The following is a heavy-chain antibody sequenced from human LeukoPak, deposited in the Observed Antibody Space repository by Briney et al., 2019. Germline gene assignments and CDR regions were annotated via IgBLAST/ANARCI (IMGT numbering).Heavy chain of an antibody. J-gene: IGHJ4*02. CDR3: ARLFGSGSPKPSLFDY. D-gene: IGHD1-26*01. V-gene: IGHV4-34*01. CDR1: GGSFSGYY. Sequence: SETLSLTCAVYGGSFSGYYWSWIRQPPGKGLEWIGEINHSGSTNYNPSLKSRVTISVDTSKNQFSLTLSSVTAADTAVYYCARLFGSGSPKPSLFDYWGQGTLVTVSS. CDR2: INHSGST.